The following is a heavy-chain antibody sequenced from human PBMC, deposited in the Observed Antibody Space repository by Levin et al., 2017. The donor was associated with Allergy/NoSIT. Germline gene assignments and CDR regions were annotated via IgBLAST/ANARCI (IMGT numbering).Heavy chain of an antibody. D-gene: IGHD6-19*01. CDR2: ISSSSSYI. CDR3: ARECYSSGCFCG. Sequence: GGSLRLSCAASGFTFSSYSMNWVRQAPGKGLEWVSSISSSSSYIYYADSVKGRFTISRDNAKNSLYLQMNSLRAEDTAVYYCARECYSSGCFCGWGQGTLVTVSS. V-gene: IGHV3-21*01. J-gene: IGHJ4*02. CDR1: GFTFSSYS.